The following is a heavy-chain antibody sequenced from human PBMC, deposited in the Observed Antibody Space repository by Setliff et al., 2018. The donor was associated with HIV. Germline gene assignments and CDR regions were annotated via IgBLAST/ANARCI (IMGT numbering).Heavy chain of an antibody. V-gene: IGHV5-10-1*01. Sequence: PGESLKISCKGSGYIFTSYWISWLRQMPGKGLEWMGTIDPSDSYTNYSPSFQGHVTISADKSISTAYLQWSSLKASDTAMYYCVRRDGYKFDYWGQGTLVTVSS. CDR2: IDPSDSYT. D-gene: IGHD5-12*01. J-gene: IGHJ4*02. CDR3: VRRDGYKFDY. CDR1: GYIFTSYW.